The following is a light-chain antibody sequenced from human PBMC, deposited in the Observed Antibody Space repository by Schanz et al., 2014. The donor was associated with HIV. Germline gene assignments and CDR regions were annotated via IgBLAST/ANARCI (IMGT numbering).Light chain of an antibody. J-gene: IGKJ2*01. CDR2: DAF. CDR1: QSVSRY. Sequence: EIVLTQSPATLSLSPGERATLSCRASQSVSRYLAWYQQKPGQAPRLLIYDAFNRATGIPARFSGSGSGTDFTLTISSLEPEDFATYYCQQYDHRSFTFGQGTKLEI. CDR3: QQYDHRSFT. V-gene: IGKV3-11*01.